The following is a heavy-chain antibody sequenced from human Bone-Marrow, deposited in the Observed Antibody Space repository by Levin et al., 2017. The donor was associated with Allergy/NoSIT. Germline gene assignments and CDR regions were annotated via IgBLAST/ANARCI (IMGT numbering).Heavy chain of an antibody. CDR2: ISYDGSDK. CDR3: AKVPRTTVTFSYFDY. D-gene: IGHD4-17*01. V-gene: IGHV3-30*18. J-gene: IGHJ4*02. Sequence: GGSLRLSCAATGFTFSSYGMHWVRQAPGKGLEWVGVISYDGSDKYYADSVKGRFTISRDNSKNTLYLQMNSLSAEDTAVYYCAKVPRTTVTFSYFDYWGQGTLVTVSS. CDR1: GFTFSSYG.